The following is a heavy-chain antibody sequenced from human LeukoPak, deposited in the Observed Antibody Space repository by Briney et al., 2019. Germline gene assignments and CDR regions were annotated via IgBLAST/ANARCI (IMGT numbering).Heavy chain of an antibody. D-gene: IGHD3-22*01. Sequence: RAGGSLRLSCAASGFTFSSHNMTWVRQAPGEGLEWVSSISGRGNYIFYADSVKGRFTISRDSAKNSLSLQMNSLRAEDMAVYYCAKDQGFDYYDSSGYYLDYWGQGTLVTVSS. J-gene: IGHJ4*02. CDR3: AKDQGFDYYDSSGYYLDY. CDR2: ISGRGNYI. V-gene: IGHV3-21*01. CDR1: GFTFSSHN.